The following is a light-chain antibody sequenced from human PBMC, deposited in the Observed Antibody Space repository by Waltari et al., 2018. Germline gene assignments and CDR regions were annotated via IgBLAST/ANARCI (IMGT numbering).Light chain of an antibody. CDR1: QSLKSSDDGYTD. CDR3: MQRLEFPYT. J-gene: IGKJ2*01. V-gene: IGKV2-40*01. CDR2: RLG. Sequence: DIVMTQTPLSLPVSPGEPASISCSSSQSLKSSDDGYTDLDWFLQRPGQCPRPLINRLGYRASGVPDRFSGTGSGRNFSLRISRVEADDVGDYYCMQRLEFPYTFGHGT.